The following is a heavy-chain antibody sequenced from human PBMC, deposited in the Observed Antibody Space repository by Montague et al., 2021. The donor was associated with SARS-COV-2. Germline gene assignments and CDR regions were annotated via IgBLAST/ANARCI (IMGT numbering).Heavy chain of an antibody. CDR1: GGSISSSSYY. V-gene: IGHV4-39*01. CDR3: ARHCKVTFVRWLQPRGGFDY. CDR2: IYYSGST. J-gene: IGHJ4*02. D-gene: IGHD5-24*01. Sequence: SETLSLTCTVSGGSISSSSYYWGWIRQPPGKGLEWIGSIYYSGSTYYNPSLKSRVTISVDTSKNQFSLKLSSVTAADTAVYYCARHCKVTFVRWLQPRGGFDYWGQGTLVTVSS.